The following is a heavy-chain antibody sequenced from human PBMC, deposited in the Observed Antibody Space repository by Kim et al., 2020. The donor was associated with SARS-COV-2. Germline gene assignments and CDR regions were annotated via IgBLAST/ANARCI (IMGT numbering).Heavy chain of an antibody. CDR3: ARDPGEWELKYYFDY. V-gene: IGHV1-69*04. Sequence: QKFQGRVTITADKSTSTAYMELSSLRSEDTAVYYCARDPGEWELKYYFDYWGQGTLVTVSS. D-gene: IGHD1-26*01. J-gene: IGHJ4*02.